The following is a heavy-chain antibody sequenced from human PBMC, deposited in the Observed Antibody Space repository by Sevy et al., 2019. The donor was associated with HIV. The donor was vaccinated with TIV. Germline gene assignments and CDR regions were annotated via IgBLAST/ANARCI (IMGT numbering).Heavy chain of an antibody. V-gene: IGHV3-15*01. CDR2: IKSKIDGETT. Sequence: GGSLSLSCAVSGFTFNNAWMNWVRQAPGTGLQWVCLIKSKIDGETTDYAAPVKYRFTISRGDSKNTLFLQMTSLKIEGTAVSSCATAPGYYESAPFDYWGPGTLVTVSS. CDR3: ATAPGYYESAPFDY. D-gene: IGHD3-22*01. J-gene: IGHJ4*02. CDR1: GFTFNNAW.